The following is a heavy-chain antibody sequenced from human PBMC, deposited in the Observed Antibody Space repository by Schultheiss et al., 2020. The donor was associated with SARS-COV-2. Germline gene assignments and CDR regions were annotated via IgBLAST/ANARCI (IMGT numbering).Heavy chain of an antibody. CDR3: TTAPRPTYRGRTFDP. CDR1: GADSRFKFANAW. Sequence: GGSLRLSCAASGADSRFKFANAWMSWVRQAPGKGLEWVGRIKSKTDGGTTDYGAPVKGRFTISRDDSKNTLYLQMNSLKTEDTAVYYCTTAPRPTYRGRTFDPWGQGTLVTVSS. J-gene: IGHJ5*02. D-gene: IGHD1-26*01. V-gene: IGHV3-15*01. CDR2: IKSKTDGGTT.